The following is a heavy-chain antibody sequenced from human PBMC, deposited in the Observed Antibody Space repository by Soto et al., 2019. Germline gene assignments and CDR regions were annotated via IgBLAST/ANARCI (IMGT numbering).Heavy chain of an antibody. D-gene: IGHD6-13*01. J-gene: IGHJ4*02. V-gene: IGHV3-74*01. CDR1: GFTFTNFC. CDR2: IDTSGTST. Sequence: GGSLRLSCGASGFTFTNFCMHWVRQVPGKGLVWVSRIDTSGTSTSYADSVKGRFTISRDNAKSTVTLQMNSLRAEDTGVYYCARDSWYFDVWSQGSLVTVSS. CDR3: ARDSWYFDV.